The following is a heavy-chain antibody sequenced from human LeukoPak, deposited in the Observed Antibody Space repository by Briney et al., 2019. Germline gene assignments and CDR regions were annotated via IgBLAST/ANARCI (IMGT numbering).Heavy chain of an antibody. D-gene: IGHD3-22*01. CDR2: IYYSGST. Sequence: KPSETLSLTCTVSGXSISSYYWSWIRQPPGKGQEWIGYIYYSGSTNYNPSLKSRVTISEDTSKNQISLKLTSVTAADTAVYYCARVTNYYDTRGYPDYWGQGTLVTVSS. CDR3: ARVTNYYDTRGYPDY. J-gene: IGHJ4*02. CDR1: GXSISSYY. V-gene: IGHV4-59*01.